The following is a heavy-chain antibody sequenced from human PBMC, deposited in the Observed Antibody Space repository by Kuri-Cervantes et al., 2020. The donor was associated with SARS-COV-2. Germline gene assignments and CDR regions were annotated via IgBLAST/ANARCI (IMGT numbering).Heavy chain of an antibody. CDR2: IIPVFGSA. Sequence: SVKVSCKPSGGTFISYDISWVRQAPGQGLEWMEGIIPVFGSANYAQNFQGRVTITTDKSTSTAYMELSSLRSEDTAVYYCATVRVTIFGVVIIGGWFDPWGQGTLVTVSS. V-gene: IGHV1-69*05. D-gene: IGHD3-3*01. CDR1: GGTFISYD. CDR3: ATVRVTIFGVVIIGGWFDP. J-gene: IGHJ5*02.